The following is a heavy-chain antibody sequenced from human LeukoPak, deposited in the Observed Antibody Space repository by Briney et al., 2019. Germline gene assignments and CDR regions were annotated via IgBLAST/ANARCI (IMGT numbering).Heavy chain of an antibody. Sequence: GGSLRLSCAASGFTFSSYGMNWVRQAPGKGPEWISYISRSGNTIYYADSVKGRFTISRDNAKNSLYLQMNSLRDEDTAVYYCARDSAYCGGDCYHWYFHLWGRGTLVTVSS. CDR3: ARDSAYCGGDCYHWYFHL. CDR1: GFTFSSYG. CDR2: ISRSGNTI. D-gene: IGHD2-21*02. J-gene: IGHJ2*01. V-gene: IGHV3-48*03.